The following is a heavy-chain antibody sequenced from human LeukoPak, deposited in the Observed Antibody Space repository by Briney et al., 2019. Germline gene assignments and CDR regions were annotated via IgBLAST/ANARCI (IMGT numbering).Heavy chain of an antibody. D-gene: IGHD2-8*02. CDR1: GGSFSGYY. J-gene: IGHJ4*02. Sequence: SETLSLTCAVYGGSFSGYYWSWIRQPPGKGLEWIGEINHSGSTNYNPSLKSRVTISVDTSKNQFSLKLSSVTAADTAVYYRAGRTGGFDYWGQGTLVTVSS. CDR3: AGRTGGFDY. CDR2: INHSGST. V-gene: IGHV4-34*01.